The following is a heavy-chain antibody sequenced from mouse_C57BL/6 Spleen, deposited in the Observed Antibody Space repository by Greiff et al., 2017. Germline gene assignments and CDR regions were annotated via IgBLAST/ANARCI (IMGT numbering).Heavy chain of an antibody. CDR2: ISDGAGYT. Sequence: EVQVVESGGGLVKPGGSLTLSCAASGFTFSSYAMSWVRQTPEKRLEWVATISDGAGYTYYPDNVKGRFTISRDNAKNNLYLQMSHLKSEDTAMYYCARSYDGYTGYFDVWGKGTTVTVSS. V-gene: IGHV5-4*01. D-gene: IGHD2-3*01. J-gene: IGHJ1*03. CDR1: GFTFSSYA. CDR3: ARSYDGYTGYFDV.